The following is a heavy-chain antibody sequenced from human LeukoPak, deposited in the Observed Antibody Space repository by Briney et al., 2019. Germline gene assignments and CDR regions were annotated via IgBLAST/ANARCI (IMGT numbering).Heavy chain of an antibody. CDR2: IYYSGST. CDR1: GGSISSYY. J-gene: IGHJ4*02. CDR3: ARDQARGRNIAAAGSTFGY. V-gene: IGHV4-59*12. D-gene: IGHD6-13*01. Sequence: SETLSLTCTVSGGSISSYYWSWIRQPPGKGLEWIGHIYYSGSTNYNPSLKSRVTISVDRSKNQFSLKLSSVTAADTAVYYCARDQARGRNIAAAGSTFGYWGQGTLVTVSS.